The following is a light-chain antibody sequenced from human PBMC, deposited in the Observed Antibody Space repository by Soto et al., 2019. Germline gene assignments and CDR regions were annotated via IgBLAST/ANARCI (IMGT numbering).Light chain of an antibody. V-gene: IGKV1-13*02. CDR1: QGISSA. CDR3: QQFHSYPIT. J-gene: IGKJ5*01. CDR2: DAS. Sequence: AIQFTQSPSSLSASVGDRVTITCRASQGISSALAWYQQKPGEAPNLLIYDASSLESGGPSRFSGSGSGTDFILTISSLQPEDFAAYYCQQFHSYPITFGQGTRLEIK.